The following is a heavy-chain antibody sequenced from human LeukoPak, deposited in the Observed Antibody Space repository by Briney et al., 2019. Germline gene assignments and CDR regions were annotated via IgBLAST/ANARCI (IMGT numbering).Heavy chain of an antibody. D-gene: IGHD5-24*01. V-gene: IGHV3-23*01. J-gene: IGHJ4*02. CDR1: GFIFSTYA. Sequence: AGSLRLSCAASGFIFSTYAMSWVRQAPGKGLEWVSAISGSGGSTYYADSVKGRFTISRDNSKNTLYLQMNSLRAEDTAVYYCAKRDGDYFDYWGQGTLVTVSS. CDR3: AKRDGDYFDY. CDR2: ISGSGGST.